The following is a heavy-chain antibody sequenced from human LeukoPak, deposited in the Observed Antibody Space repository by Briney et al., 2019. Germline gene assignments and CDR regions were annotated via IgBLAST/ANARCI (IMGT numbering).Heavy chain of an antibody. J-gene: IGHJ5*02. Sequence: SETLSLTCTVSGGSISSSSYYWGWIRQPPGKGLEWIGSIYYSGSTYYNPSLKSRVTISVDTSKNQFSLKLSSVTAADTAVYYCARHFGSCSGGSCYSGVLIGWFDPWGQGTLVTVSS. CDR1: GGSISSSSYY. V-gene: IGHV4-39*01. D-gene: IGHD2-15*01. CDR3: ARHFGSCSGGSCYSGVLIGWFDP. CDR2: IYYSGST.